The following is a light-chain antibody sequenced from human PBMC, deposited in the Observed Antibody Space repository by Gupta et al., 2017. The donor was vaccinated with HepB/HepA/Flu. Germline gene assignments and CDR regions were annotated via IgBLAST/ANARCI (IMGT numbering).Light chain of an antibody. V-gene: IGKV1-39*01. CDR1: QKIGNY. Sequence: DIQMTQSPSSLSASVGDRVSISCRASQKIGNYLNWYQLTPGKAPKLLIYLKSSVKSGVPSRFSGSGSGTDFTLTINRLQSEDSATYYCQHIDHTFYTFGQGTKLEI. CDR3: QHIDHTFYT. CDR2: LKS. J-gene: IGKJ2*01.